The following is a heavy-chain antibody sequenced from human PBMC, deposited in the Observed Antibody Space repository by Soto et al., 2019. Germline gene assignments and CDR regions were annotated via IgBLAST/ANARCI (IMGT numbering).Heavy chain of an antibody. CDR2: ISSSSSYI. V-gene: IGHV3-21*01. Sequence: GGSLRLSCAASGFTFSSYSMNWVRQAPGKGLEWVSSISSSSSYIYYADSVKGRFTISRDNARNSLYLQMNSLRAEDTAVYYCARDMAMIVVAGGMDVWGQGTTVTVSS. CDR1: GFTFSSYS. J-gene: IGHJ6*02. CDR3: ARDMAMIVVAGGMDV. D-gene: IGHD3-22*01.